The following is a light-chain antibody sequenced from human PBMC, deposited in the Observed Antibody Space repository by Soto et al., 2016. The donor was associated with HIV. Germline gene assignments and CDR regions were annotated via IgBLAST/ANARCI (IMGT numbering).Light chain of an antibody. CDR3: NSRDSSGNHLYV. J-gene: IGLJ1*01. CDR1: SLRSYY. Sequence: SSELTQDPAVSVALGQTVRITCQGDSLRSYYASWYQQKPGQAPVLVIYGKNNRPSGIPDRFSGSSSGNXASLTITGAQAEDEADYYCNSRDSSGNHLYVFGTGTKVTVL. V-gene: IGLV3-19*01. CDR2: GKN.